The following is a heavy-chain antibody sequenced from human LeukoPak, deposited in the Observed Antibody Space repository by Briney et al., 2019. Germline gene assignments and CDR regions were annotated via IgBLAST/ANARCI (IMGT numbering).Heavy chain of an antibody. CDR2: ISPRGGGT. V-gene: IGHV3-23*01. CDR1: GFTLSSYE. Sequence: PGGSLRLSCTASGFTLSSYEMTWIRQAPGKGLEWVSGISPRGGGTYYADSVKGRFTISRDDSKSTLSLQMNSLRVEDTAVYYCARDPAWGAFDYWGQGTLVSVSS. J-gene: IGHJ4*02. D-gene: IGHD7-27*01. CDR3: ARDPAWGAFDY.